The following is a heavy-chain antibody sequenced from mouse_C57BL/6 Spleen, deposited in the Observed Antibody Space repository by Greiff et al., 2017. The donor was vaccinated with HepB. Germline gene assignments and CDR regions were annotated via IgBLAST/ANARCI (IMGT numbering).Heavy chain of an antibody. V-gene: IGHV2-2*01. CDR3: ARNSPFDGYSWAWFAY. CDR2: IWSGGST. CDR1: GFSLTSSG. Sequence: QVQLKESGPGLVQPSQSLSITCTVSGFSLTSSGVHWVRQSPGKGLEWLGVIWSGGSTDYNAAFISRLSISKDNSKSQVFFKMNSLQADDTAIYYCARNSPFDGYSWAWFAYWGQGTLVTVSA. J-gene: IGHJ3*01. D-gene: IGHD2-3*01.